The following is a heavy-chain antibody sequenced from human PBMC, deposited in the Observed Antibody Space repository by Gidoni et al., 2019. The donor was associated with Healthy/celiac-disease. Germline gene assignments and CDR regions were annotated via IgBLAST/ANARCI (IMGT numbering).Heavy chain of an antibody. J-gene: IGHJ4*02. V-gene: IGHV3-23*01. CDR1: GFTFSSYA. CDR3: AKAPGGAVDIVATIDY. CDR2: ISGSGGST. D-gene: IGHD5-12*01. Sequence: EVQLLESGGGLVQPGGSLRLSCAASGFTFSSYAMSWVRQAPGKGLEWVSAISGSGGSTYYADSVKGRFTISRDNSKNTLYLQMNSLRAEDTAVYYCAKAPGGAVDIVATIDYWGQGTLVTVSS.